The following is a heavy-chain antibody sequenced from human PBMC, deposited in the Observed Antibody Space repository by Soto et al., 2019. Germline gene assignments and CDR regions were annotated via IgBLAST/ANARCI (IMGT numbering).Heavy chain of an antibody. J-gene: IGHJ4*02. V-gene: IGHV3-21*01. Sequence: GGSLRLSCAASGFTFSSYSMNWVRQAPGKGLEWVSSISSSSSYIYYADSVKGRFTISRDNAKNSLYLQMNSLRAEDTAVYYCAREASSSGWYRAFDYWGQGTLVTVSS. CDR3: AREASSSGWYRAFDY. CDR1: GFTFSSYS. CDR2: ISSSSSYI. D-gene: IGHD6-19*01.